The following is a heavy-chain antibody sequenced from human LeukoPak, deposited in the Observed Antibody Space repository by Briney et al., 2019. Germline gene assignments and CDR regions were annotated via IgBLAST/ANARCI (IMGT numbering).Heavy chain of an antibody. V-gene: IGHV3-30*02. J-gene: IGHJ4*02. Sequence: PGGSLRLSCAASGFTFSSYGMHWVRQAPGKGLEWVAVIWYDGSNKYYADSVKGRFTISRDNSKNTLYLQMNSLRAEDTAVYYCAKEPPPSGHGAAGAPDYWGPGTLVTVSS. CDR1: GFTFSSYG. CDR3: AKEPPPSGHGAAGAPDY. CDR2: IWYDGSNK. D-gene: IGHD1-26*01.